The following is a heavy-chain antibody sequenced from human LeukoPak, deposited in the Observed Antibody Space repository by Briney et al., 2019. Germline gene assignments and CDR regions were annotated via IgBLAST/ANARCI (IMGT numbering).Heavy chain of an antibody. Sequence: SSETLSLTCTVSGGSISSYYWSWIRQPPGKGLEWIGYIYYSGSTNYNPSLKSRVTISVDTSKNQFSLKLSSVTAADTAVYYCARDPGKAVAGTGFDYWGQGTLVTVSS. D-gene: IGHD6-19*01. CDR3: ARDPGKAVAGTGFDY. V-gene: IGHV4-59*01. CDR2: IYYSGST. J-gene: IGHJ4*02. CDR1: GGSISSYY.